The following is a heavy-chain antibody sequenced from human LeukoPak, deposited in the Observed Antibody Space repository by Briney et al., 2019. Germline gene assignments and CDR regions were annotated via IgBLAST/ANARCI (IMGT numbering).Heavy chain of an antibody. D-gene: IGHD3-3*01. CDR1: GGSFSGYY. CDR3: ARGIPHPRSITIFGVVRTALDY. J-gene: IGHJ4*02. Sequence: SETLSLTCAVYGGSFSGYYWSWIPQPPGKGLEWIGEINHSGTTNYNPSLKSRVTISVDTSKNQFSLRLSSVTAADTAVYYCARGIPHPRSITIFGVVRTALDYWGQGTLVTVSS. V-gene: IGHV4-34*01. CDR2: INHSGTT.